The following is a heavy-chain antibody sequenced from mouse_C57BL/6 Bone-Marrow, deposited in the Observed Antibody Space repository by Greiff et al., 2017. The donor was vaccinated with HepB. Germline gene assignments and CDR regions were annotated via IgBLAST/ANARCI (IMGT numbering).Heavy chain of an antibody. CDR3: ARDCPFAY. CDR1: GYSITSGYY. J-gene: IGHJ3*01. Sequence: EVQLMESGPGLVKPSQSLSLTCSVTGYSITSGYYWNWIRQFPGNKLEWMGYISYDGSNNYNPSLKNRISITRDTSKNQFFLKLNSVTTEDTATYYCARDCPFAYWGQGTLVTVSA. V-gene: IGHV3-6*01. CDR2: ISYDGSN.